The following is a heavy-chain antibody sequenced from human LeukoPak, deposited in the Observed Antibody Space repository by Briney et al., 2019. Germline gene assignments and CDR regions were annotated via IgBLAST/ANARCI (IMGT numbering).Heavy chain of an antibody. D-gene: IGHD3-22*01. CDR1: GGSISSGGYY. J-gene: IGHJ4*02. CDR3: ASDYYDSSGYAHFDY. V-gene: IGHV4-31*03. CDR2: IYYSGST. Sequence: SQTLSLTCTVSGGSISSGGYYWSWIRQRPGKGLEWIGYIYYSGSTYYNPSLKSRVTIPVDTSKNQFSLKLSSVTAADTAVYYCASDYYDSSGYAHFDYWGQGTLVTVSS.